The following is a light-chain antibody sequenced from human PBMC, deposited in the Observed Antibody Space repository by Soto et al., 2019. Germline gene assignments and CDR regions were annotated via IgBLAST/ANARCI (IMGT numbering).Light chain of an antibody. Sequence: QSVLTQPPSVSGAPGQRVTISCTGSSSNIGAGYDVHWYQQLPGTAPKLLIYGNSNRPSGVPDRFSGSKSGTSASLAITGLQAEEEADYYCQSYDSSLSDAVFGGGTQLTVL. CDR3: QSYDSSLSDAV. CDR1: SSNIGAGYD. J-gene: IGLJ7*01. CDR2: GNS. V-gene: IGLV1-40*01.